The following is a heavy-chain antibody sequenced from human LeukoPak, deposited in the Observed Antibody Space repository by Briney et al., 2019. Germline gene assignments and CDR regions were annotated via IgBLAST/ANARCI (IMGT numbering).Heavy chain of an antibody. V-gene: IGHV4-59*01. Sequence: PSETLSLTCTVSGGSISSYYWSWIRQPPGKGLEWIGYIYYSGSTNYTPSLKSRVTISVDTSKNQFSLKLSSVTAADTAVYYCARTTEGYCRGRSCYSYYYYMDVWGKGTTVTVSS. CDR2: IYYSGST. CDR3: ARTTEGYCRGRSCYSYYYYMDV. D-gene: IGHD2-15*01. CDR1: GGSISSYY. J-gene: IGHJ6*03.